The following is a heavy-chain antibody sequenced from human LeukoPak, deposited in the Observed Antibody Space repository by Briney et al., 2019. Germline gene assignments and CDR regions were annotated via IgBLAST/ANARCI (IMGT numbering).Heavy chain of an antibody. CDR3: AQGYSYCYFDY. CDR2: IYYSGST. CDR1: GGSISSSTYY. D-gene: IGHD5-18*01. V-gene: IGHV4-39*07. Sequence: SETLSLTCTVSGGSISSSTYYWGWIRQPPGKGLEWIGSIYYSGSTYYNPSLKSRVTISVDTSKNQFSLKLSSVTAADTAVYYCAQGYSYCYFDYWGQGTLVTVSS. J-gene: IGHJ4*02.